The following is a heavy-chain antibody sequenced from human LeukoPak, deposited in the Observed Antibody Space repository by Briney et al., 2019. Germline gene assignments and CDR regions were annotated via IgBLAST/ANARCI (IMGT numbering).Heavy chain of an antibody. D-gene: IGHD3-3*01. CDR3: AKDPYDFWSGYWYYFDY. Sequence: GSLRLSCAASGFTFSSYAMSWVRQAPGKGLEWVSGISGSGGSTYYADSVKGRFTISRDNSKNTLYLQMNNLRAEDTAIYYCAKDPYDFWSGYWYYFDYWGQGTLVTVSS. J-gene: IGHJ4*02. CDR1: GFTFSSYA. V-gene: IGHV3-23*01. CDR2: ISGSGGST.